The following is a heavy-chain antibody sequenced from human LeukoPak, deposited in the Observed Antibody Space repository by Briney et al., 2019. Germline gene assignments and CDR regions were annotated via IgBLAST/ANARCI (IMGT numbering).Heavy chain of an antibody. CDR3: ARALRIQLCTAPLGY. J-gene: IGHJ4*02. D-gene: IGHD5-18*01. Sequence: GASVKVSCKASGGTFSSYAISWVRQAPGQGLEWMGWMNPNSGNTGYAQKFQGRVTITRNTSISTAYMELSSLRSEDTAVYYCARALRIQLCTAPLGYWGQGTLVTVSS. CDR1: GGTFSSYA. V-gene: IGHV1-8*03. CDR2: MNPNSGNT.